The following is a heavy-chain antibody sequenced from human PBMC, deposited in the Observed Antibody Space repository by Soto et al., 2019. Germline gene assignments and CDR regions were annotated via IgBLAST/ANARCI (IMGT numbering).Heavy chain of an antibody. D-gene: IGHD6-13*01. CDR1: GGSISSGGYY. CDR3: ARHRERGYSSSWYVGVDSYNWFDP. CDR2: INHSGST. J-gene: IGHJ5*02. V-gene: IGHV4-39*07. Sequence: PSETLSLTCTVSGGSISSGGYYWSWIRQPPGKGXXXXXXINHSGSTNYNPSLKSRVTISVDTSKNQFSLKLSSVTAADTAVYYCARHRERGYSSSWYVGVDSYNWFDPWGQGTLVTVSS.